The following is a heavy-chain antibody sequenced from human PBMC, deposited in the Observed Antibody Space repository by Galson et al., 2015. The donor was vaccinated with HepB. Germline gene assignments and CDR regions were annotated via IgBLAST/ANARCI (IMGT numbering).Heavy chain of an antibody. CDR3: ANDANGLWELLRIDYFDY. V-gene: IGHV3-23*01. D-gene: IGHD1-26*01. CDR1: GFTFSSYA. J-gene: IGHJ4*02. Sequence: SLRLSCAASGFTFSSYAMSWVRQAPGKGLEWVSAISGSGGSTYYADSVKGRFTISRDNSKNTLYLQMNSLRAEDTAVYYCANDANGLWELLRIDYFDYWGQGTLVTVSS. CDR2: ISGSGGST.